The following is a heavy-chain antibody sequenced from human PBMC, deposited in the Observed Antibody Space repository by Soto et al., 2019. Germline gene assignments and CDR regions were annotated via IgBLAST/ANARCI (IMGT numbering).Heavy chain of an antibody. CDR2: IYYSGST. J-gene: IGHJ3*02. Sequence: SETLSLTCTVSGGSISSSSYYWGWIRQPPGKGLEWIGSIYYSGSTYYNPSLKSRVTISVDTSKNQFSLKLSSVTAADTAVYYCARHEIYDSSGYYPLGAFDIWGQGTMVTVSS. V-gene: IGHV4-39*01. D-gene: IGHD3-22*01. CDR3: ARHEIYDSSGYYPLGAFDI. CDR1: GGSISSSSYY.